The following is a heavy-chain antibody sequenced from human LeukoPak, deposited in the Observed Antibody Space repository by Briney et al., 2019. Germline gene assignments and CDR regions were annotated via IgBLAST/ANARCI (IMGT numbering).Heavy chain of an antibody. Sequence: ASVKVSCKASGYTFTGYYMHWVRQAPGQGLEWMGWINPNSGGTNYAQKFQGRVTMTRDTSISTAYMELSRLRSDDTAVYYCARDGDCGGDCYGYGMDVWGQGTTVTVSS. D-gene: IGHD2-21*02. CDR2: INPNSGGT. CDR1: GYTFTGYY. V-gene: IGHV1-2*02. CDR3: ARDGDCGGDCYGYGMDV. J-gene: IGHJ6*02.